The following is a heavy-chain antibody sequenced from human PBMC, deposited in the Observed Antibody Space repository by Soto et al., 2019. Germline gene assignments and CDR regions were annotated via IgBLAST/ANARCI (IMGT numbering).Heavy chain of an antibody. D-gene: IGHD1-1*01. J-gene: IGHJ6*02. CDR3: ARDFDAWNPHYYYGMDV. CDR2: IYHSGIT. Sequence: QVQLQESGPGLVKPSGTLSLTCTVSGGSISSHNWWIWVRQPPGKGLEWIGEIYHSGITNYNPSRKSRTSISVDKSKNLFSLKLSSVTAADTAIYYCARDFDAWNPHYYYGMDVWGQGTTVAVSS. CDR1: GGSISSHNW. V-gene: IGHV4-4*02.